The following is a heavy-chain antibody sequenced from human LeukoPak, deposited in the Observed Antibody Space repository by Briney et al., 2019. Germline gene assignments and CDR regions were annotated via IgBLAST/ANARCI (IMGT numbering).Heavy chain of an antibody. Sequence: GASVKVSCKASGGTFSSYAISWVRQAPGQGLEWMGGIIPIFGTANYAQKFQGRVTMTEDTSTDTAYMELSSLRSEDTAVYYCATVYSNYGDYYGMDVWGQGTTVTVSS. CDR1: GGTFSSYA. CDR2: IIPIFGTA. D-gene: IGHD4-11*01. J-gene: IGHJ6*02. CDR3: ATVYSNYGDYYGMDV. V-gene: IGHV1-69*06.